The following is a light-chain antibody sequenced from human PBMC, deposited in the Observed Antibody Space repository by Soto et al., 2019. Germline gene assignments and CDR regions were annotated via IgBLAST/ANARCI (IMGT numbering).Light chain of an antibody. Sequence: QSVLTQPPSVSGSPGQSVTISCTGTSTDFVSYNRVSWYQQPPCTAPKLMIYEVSTRPSGVPDRFSGSKSGSTASLTISGLQAADEADYYCSLYTSENAYVFGTGTKVTVL. CDR1: STDFVSYNR. J-gene: IGLJ1*01. CDR2: EVS. CDR3: SLYTSENAYV. V-gene: IGLV2-18*01.